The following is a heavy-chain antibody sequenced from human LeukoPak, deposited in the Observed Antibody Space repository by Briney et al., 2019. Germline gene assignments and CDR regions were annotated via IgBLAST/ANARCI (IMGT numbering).Heavy chain of an antibody. J-gene: IGHJ5*02. V-gene: IGHV3-66*01. CDR2: IYSGGTT. D-gene: IGHD6-13*01. CDR3: ARGAGSSRENWFDT. Sequence: GGSLRLSCAASGFTVSSNYMSWVRQAPGKGLEWVSVIYSGGTTYYADSVKGRFTISRDNSKNTLYLQMNSLRAEDTAVYYCARGAGSSRENWFDTWGQGTLVTVSS. CDR1: GFTVSSNY.